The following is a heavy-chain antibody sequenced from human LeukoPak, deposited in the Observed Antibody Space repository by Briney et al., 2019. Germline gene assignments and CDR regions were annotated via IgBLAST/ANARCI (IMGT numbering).Heavy chain of an antibody. CDR2: ISSNGGST. V-gene: IGHV3-64*01. CDR1: GFTFSSYA. CDR3: ARGGYSYGPGAFDI. J-gene: IGHJ3*02. D-gene: IGHD5-18*01. Sequence: AGGSLRLSCAASGFTFSSYAMHWVRQAPGKGLEYVSAISSNGGSTYYANSVKGRFTISRDNSKNTLYLKMGSLRAEDMAVYYCARGGYSYGPGAFDIWGQGTMVTVSS.